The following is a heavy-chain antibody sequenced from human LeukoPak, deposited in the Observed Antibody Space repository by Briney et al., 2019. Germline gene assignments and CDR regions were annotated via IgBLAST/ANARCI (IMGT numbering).Heavy chain of an antibody. Sequence: TASETLSLTCTVSGDSISRYYSSWLRQPPGRGLEWIGHIFYSGNTNFSPSLKSRVTMSVDTSNNQFSLKLSSVTAADTAFYYCARSGLKVPATMPNYFDPWGQGTLVTVSS. CDR1: GDSISRYY. V-gene: IGHV4-59*01. CDR2: IFYSGNT. CDR3: ARSGLKVPATMPNYFDP. D-gene: IGHD2-2*01. J-gene: IGHJ5*02.